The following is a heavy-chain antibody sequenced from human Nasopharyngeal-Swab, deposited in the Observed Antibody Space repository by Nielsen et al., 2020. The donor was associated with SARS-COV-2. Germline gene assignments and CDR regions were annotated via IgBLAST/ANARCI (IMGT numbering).Heavy chain of an antibody. CDR2: ISSSSTSI. CDR1: GFTFSDRY. J-gene: IGHJ3*01. V-gene: IGHV3-11*01. Sequence: GGSLRLSCAASGFTFSDRYMIWIRQAPGKGLEWISYISSSSTSINYADSVKGRFTISRDNAKNSLYLQMNSLRAEDTAVYYCARRAGYCSGGTDCYYFDPWGQGTMVTMSS. CDR3: ARRAGYCSGGTDCYYFDP. D-gene: IGHD2-15*01.